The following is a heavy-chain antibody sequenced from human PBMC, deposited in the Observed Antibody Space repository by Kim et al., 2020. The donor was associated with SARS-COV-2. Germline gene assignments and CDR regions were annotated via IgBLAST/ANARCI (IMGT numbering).Heavy chain of an antibody. CDR2: IYYSGST. CDR1: GGSISSSSYY. J-gene: IGHJ3*02. CDR3: ATDSGSYWESYDAFDI. Sequence: SETLSLTCTVSGGSISSSSYYWGWIRQPPGKGLEWIGSIYYSGSTYYNPSLKSRVTISVDTSKNQFSLKLSSVTAADTAVYYCATDSGSYWESYDAFDIWGQGTMVTVSS. D-gene: IGHD1-26*01. V-gene: IGHV4-39*02.